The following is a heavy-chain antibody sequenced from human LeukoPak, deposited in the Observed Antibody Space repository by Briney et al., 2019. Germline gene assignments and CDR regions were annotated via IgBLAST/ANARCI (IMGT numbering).Heavy chain of an antibody. CDR3: SRSLDY. CDR1: GFPFSGYW. Sequence: GGSLRLSCAASGFPFSGYWMDWVRQAPGKGLEWVANIHQDGSTQYYAASVKGRFTISRDNAKSSLYLQMNILRAEDTAVYYCSRSLDYLGQGALVTVSS. J-gene: IGHJ4*02. V-gene: IGHV3-7*01. CDR2: IHQDGSTQ.